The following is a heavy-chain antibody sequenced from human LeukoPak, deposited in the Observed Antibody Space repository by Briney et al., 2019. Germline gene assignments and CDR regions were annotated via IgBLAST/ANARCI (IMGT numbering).Heavy chain of an antibody. D-gene: IGHD3-22*01. J-gene: IGHJ4*02. CDR3: ARGRSRRITMIVVVNPYDY. CDR2: INHSGST. V-gene: IGHV4-34*01. Sequence: SETLSLTCAVYGGSFSGYYRSWIRHPPGKGLEWIGEINHSGSTNYNPSLKSRVTISVDTSKNQFSLKLSSVTAADTAVYYCARGRSRRITMIVVVNPYDYWGQGTLVTVSS. CDR1: GGSFSGYY.